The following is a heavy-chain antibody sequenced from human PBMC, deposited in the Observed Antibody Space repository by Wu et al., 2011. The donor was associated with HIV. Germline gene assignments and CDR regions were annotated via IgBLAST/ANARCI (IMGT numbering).Heavy chain of an antibody. Sequence: QIQLVQSGAEVKKPGSSVKVSCKASGGTFSSYAISWVRQAPGQGLEWMGGIIPIFGTANYAQKFQGRVTITTDESTTTAYMELSSLRSEDTAVYYCARAWKQQLVKFVYYYYGMDVWGQGTTVTVSS. D-gene: IGHD6-13*01. J-gene: IGHJ6*02. CDR2: IIPIFGTA. CDR1: GGTFSSYA. V-gene: IGHV1-69*05. CDR3: ARAWKQQLVKFVYYYYGMDV.